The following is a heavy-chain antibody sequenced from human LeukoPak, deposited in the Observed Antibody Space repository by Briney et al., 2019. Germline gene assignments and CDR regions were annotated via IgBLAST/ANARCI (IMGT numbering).Heavy chain of an antibody. CDR1: GDSVSSNSAT. V-gene: IGHV6-1*01. CDR2: TYYRSKRYN. CDR3: ARDPAYTSGWTKNGFDI. J-gene: IGHJ3*02. Sequence: SQTLSLTCAISGDSVSSNSATWNWIRQSPSRGLEWLGRTYYRSKRYNDYAVSVKSRITIKPDTSKNQFSLQLNSVTPEDTAVYYCARDPAYTSGWTKNGFDIWGQGTMVTVSS. D-gene: IGHD6-19*01.